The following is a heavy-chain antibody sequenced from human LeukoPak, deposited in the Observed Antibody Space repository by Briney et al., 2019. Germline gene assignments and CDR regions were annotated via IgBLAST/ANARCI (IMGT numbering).Heavy chain of an antibody. J-gene: IGHJ4*02. Sequence: PSETLSLTCTVSGGSISSYYLSWLRQPPGKGLEWIGYIYYSGSTNYNPSLKSRVTISVDTSKNQFSLKLSSVTAADTAVYYCASGWYGYNFDYWGQGTLVTVSS. V-gene: IGHV4-59*01. CDR1: GGSISSYY. CDR2: IYYSGST. D-gene: IGHD5-24*01. CDR3: ASGWYGYNFDY.